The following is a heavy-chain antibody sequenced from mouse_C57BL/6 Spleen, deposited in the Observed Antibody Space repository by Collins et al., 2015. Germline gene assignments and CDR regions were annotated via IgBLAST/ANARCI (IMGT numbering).Heavy chain of an antibody. CDR2: IHPNTGNT. CDR1: GYTFTSYW. Sequence: VQLQQPGAELVKPGASVKLSCKASGYTFTSYWMHWVKQRPGQGLEWIGMIHPNTGNTNYNEKFKSKATLTVDKSSSTAYMQLSSLTSEDSAVYSCARRAYYSNSWFAYWGQGDSGHCLC. D-gene: IGHD2-5*01. CDR3: ARRAYYSNSWFAY. J-gene: IGHJ3*01. V-gene: IGHV1-64*01.